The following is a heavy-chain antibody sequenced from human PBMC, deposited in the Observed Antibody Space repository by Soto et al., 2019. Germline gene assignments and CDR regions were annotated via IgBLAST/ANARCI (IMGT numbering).Heavy chain of an antibody. V-gene: IGHV3-30*18. CDR1: GFTFSSYG. CDR3: AKDRMGAGVRGYFDY. Sequence: QVQLVESGGGVVQPGKSLRLSCAGSGFTFSSYGMDWVRQAPGKGLEWVAVISYDGSNKYYADSVKGRFTISRDNSKKTLYLEMSGLRVDDTAVYYCAKDRMGAGVRGYFDYWGQGTLVTVSS. CDR2: ISYDGSNK. J-gene: IGHJ4*02. D-gene: IGHD3-10*01.